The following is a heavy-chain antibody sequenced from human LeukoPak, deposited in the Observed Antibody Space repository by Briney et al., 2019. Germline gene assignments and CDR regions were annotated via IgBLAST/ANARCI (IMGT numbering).Heavy chain of an antibody. D-gene: IGHD5-12*01. V-gene: IGHV1-8*03. CDR1: GYTFTSYD. J-gene: IGHJ4*02. Sequence: ASVKVSCKASGYTFTSYDINWVRQATGQGLEWTGWMNPNSGNTGYAQKFQGRVTITRNTSISTAYMELSSLRSEDTAFYYCAKDRFHVATKSFDYWGQGTLVTVSS. CDR2: MNPNSGNT. CDR3: AKDRFHVATKSFDY.